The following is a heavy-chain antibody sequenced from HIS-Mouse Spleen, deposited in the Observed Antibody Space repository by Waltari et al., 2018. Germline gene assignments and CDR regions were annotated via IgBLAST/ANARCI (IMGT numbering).Heavy chain of an antibody. Sequence: QLQLQESGPGLVKPSETLSLTCTVSGGPIRSRSYYWGWIRQPPGKGLEGIGSFYYSGSTYYNPSLKGRVTISVDTSKNQFSLKLSSVTAADTAVYYCAREIPYSSSWYDWYFDLWGRGTLVTVSS. J-gene: IGHJ2*01. D-gene: IGHD6-13*01. CDR1: GGPIRSRSYY. CDR3: AREIPYSSSWYDWYFDL. V-gene: IGHV4-39*07. CDR2: FYYSGST.